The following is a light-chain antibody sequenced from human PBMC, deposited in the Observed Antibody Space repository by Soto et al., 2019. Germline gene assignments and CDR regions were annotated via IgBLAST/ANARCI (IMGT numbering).Light chain of an antibody. Sequence: EIVLTQSPGTLYLSPGERATLSCRASQSVGSTYLAWYQQKPGQAPKLLIYGVSSRATGIPDRFSGSGYGTDITLNISSLEADDFAVYYCQQYGTSPLTFGPGNKVDL. V-gene: IGKV3-20*01. CDR1: QSVGSTY. CDR2: GVS. J-gene: IGKJ3*01. CDR3: QQYGTSPLT.